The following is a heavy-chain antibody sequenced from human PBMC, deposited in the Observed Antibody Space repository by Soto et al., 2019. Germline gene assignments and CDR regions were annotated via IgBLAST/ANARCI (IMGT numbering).Heavy chain of an antibody. Sequence: SETLSLTCAVYGGSFSGYYWSWIRQPPGKGLEWIGEINHSGSTNYNPSLKSRVTMSVDKSKNQFSLKLRSLTAADTAVYYCARDLGILVDGNGWLDPSGQGILVTVSS. D-gene: IGHD2-2*01. CDR1: GGSFSGYY. V-gene: IGHV4-34*01. CDR2: INHSGST. CDR3: ARDLGILVDGNGWLDP. J-gene: IGHJ5*02.